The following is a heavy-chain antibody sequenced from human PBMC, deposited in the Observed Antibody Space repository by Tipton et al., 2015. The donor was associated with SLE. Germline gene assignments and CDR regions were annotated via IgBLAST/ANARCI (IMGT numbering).Heavy chain of an antibody. CDR1: GGSISSYY. D-gene: IGHD6-6*01. CDR2: IYYSGST. CDR3: ARAPIAARPGYFDY. V-gene: IGHV4-59*01. J-gene: IGHJ4*02. Sequence: LRLSCTVSGGSISSYYWSWIRQPPGKGLEWIGYIYYSGSTNYNPSLKGRVTISVDTSKNQFSLKLSSVTAADTAVYYCARAPIAARPGYFDYWGQGTLVTVSS.